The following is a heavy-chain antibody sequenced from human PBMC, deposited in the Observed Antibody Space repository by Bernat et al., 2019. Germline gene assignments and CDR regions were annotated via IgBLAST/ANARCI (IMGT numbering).Heavy chain of an antibody. CDR1: GGSISSSSYY. CDR3: ARHERGTGLGSAFDI. CDR2: IYYSGST. D-gene: IGHD3-16*01. Sequence: QLQLQESGPGLVKPSETLSLTCTVSGGSISSSSYYWGWIRQPPGKGLEWIGSIYYSGSTYYNPSLRSRVTISVDTSKNQFSLKLSSVTAADTAVYYCARHERGTGLGSAFDIWGQGPMVTVSS. V-gene: IGHV4-39*01. J-gene: IGHJ3*02.